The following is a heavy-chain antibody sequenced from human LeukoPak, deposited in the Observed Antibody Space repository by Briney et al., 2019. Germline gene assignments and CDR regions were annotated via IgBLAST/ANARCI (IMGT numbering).Heavy chain of an antibody. J-gene: IGHJ5*02. D-gene: IGHD1-26*01. Sequence: GGSLRLSCAACGFSFSRYGMHWVRQAPDKGLEWVAVIWYDGGNKYYADSVKGRFTISRDNSKNTLDLQMNSLRAEDTAVYYCARDRGSYRNFDWFDPWGQGTLVTVSS. CDR1: GFSFSRYG. V-gene: IGHV3-33*01. CDR2: IWYDGGNK. CDR3: ARDRGSYRNFDWFDP.